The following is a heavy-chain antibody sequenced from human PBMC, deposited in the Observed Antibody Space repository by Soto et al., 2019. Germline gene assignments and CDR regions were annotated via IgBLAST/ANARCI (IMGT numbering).Heavy chain of an antibody. CDR3: ARGVSAGVDY. CDR2: MQPSTGRT. J-gene: IGHJ4*02. D-gene: IGHD1-26*01. Sequence: GASVKVSCKASGYSFASLDINWVRQTAGQGLEWMGWMQPSTGRTGYAQKFQGRVTMTRDTSINTAYMELTTLTSDDTAFYYCARGVSAGVDYWGQGTLVTVSS. V-gene: IGHV1-8*01. CDR1: GYSFASLD.